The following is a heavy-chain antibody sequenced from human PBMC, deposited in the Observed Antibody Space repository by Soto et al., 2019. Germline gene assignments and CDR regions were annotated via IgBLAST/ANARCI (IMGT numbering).Heavy chain of an antibody. CDR1: GGSISSGGYY. CDR3: ARVDKRLFPLGWFDP. CDR2: MFYSGTT. J-gene: IGHJ5*02. D-gene: IGHD3-22*01. V-gene: IGHV4-31*03. Sequence: QVQLQESGPGLVKPSQTLSLTCSVSGGSISSGGYYWSWIRQHPEKGLEWIGYMFYSGTTYYNPSPESRVPRPVDTTKNQFSPKLTSVTAADTAVYYCARVDKRLFPLGWFDPWGQGTLVTVSS.